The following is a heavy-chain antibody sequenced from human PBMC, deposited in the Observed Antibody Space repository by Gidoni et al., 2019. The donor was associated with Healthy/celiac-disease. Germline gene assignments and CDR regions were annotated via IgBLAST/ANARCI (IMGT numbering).Heavy chain of an antibody. CDR3: ARAPRITIFGVGKGFDY. CDR2: ISAYNGNT. D-gene: IGHD3-3*01. V-gene: IGHV1-18*01. J-gene: IGHJ4*02. CDR1: GYTFTSYG. Sequence: QVQLVQSGAEVKKPGASVKVSCKASGYTFTSYGISWVRQAPGQGLEWMGWISAYNGNTNYAQKLQGRVTMTTDTSTSTAYMELRSLRSDDTAVYYCARAPRITIFGVGKGFDYWGQGTLVTVSS.